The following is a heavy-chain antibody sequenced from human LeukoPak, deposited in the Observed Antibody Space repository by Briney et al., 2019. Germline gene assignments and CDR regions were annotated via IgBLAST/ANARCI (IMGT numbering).Heavy chain of an antibody. CDR2: IKQDGSEK. CDR1: GFTFSSYW. D-gene: IGHD2-2*01. J-gene: IGHJ1*01. CDR3: ARDGAPDAHCSSSSCAIR. V-gene: IGHV3-7*01. Sequence: GGSLRLSCAASGFTFSSYWMNWVRQAPGKGLEWVANIKQDGSEKYYVDSVKGRFTISRDNTKNSLYLQMNSLRAEDTAVYYCARDGAPDAHCSSSSCAIRWGQGTLVTVSS.